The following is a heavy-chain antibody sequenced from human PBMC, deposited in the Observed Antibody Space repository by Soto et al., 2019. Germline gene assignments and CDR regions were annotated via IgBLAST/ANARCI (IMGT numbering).Heavy chain of an antibody. CDR2: IYYSGST. CDR3: ASTYDSSGYMDFDY. CDR1: GCSISSSSYY. V-gene: IGHV4-39*07. D-gene: IGHD3-22*01. J-gene: IGHJ4*02. Sequence: SETLSLTCTVSGCSISSSSYYWGWIRQPPGKGLEWIGSIYYSGSTNYNPSLKSRVTISVDTSKNQFSLKLSSVTAADTAVYYCASTYDSSGYMDFDYWGQGTLVTVSS.